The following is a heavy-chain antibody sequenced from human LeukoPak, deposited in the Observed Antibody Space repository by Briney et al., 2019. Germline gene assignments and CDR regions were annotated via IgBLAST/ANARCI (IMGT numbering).Heavy chain of an antibody. Sequence: SVKVSCKASGGTFSSYAISWVRQAPGQGLGWMGRIIPILGIANYAQKFQGRVTITADKSTNTAYMELSSLRSEDTAVYYCARVGALGDAFDIWGQGTMVTVSS. V-gene: IGHV1-69*04. CDR1: GGTFSSYA. J-gene: IGHJ3*02. CDR2: IIPILGIA. CDR3: ARVGALGDAFDI. D-gene: IGHD3-10*01.